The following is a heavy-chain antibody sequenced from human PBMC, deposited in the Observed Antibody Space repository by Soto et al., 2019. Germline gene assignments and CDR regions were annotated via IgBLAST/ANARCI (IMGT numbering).Heavy chain of an antibody. D-gene: IGHD2-2*01. CDR3: ADPVPAATHYDYYDMDV. J-gene: IGHJ6*02. CDR1: GFTFNYYT. Sequence: DVQLLESGGGLVQPGGSLRLSCAASGFTFNYYTMSWVRQAPGKGLEWVSGISGSGETIYYEDSVKGRFTISSDNSKNTLYLQINSLRADDTAVDYCADPVPAATHYDYYDMDVCGQGTTVTVSS. CDR2: ISGSGETI. V-gene: IGHV3-23*01.